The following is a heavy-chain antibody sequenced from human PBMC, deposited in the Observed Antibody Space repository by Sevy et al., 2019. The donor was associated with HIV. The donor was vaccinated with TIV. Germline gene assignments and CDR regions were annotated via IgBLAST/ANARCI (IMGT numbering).Heavy chain of an antibody. D-gene: IGHD3-10*01. Sequence: SETLSLTCTVSGGSISSGDYYWSWIRQPPGKGLEWIGYMYYSGSTYYNPSLKSRVTISVDTSKNQFSLKLSSVTAADTAVYYCARDRYYYGSGSYLSSWFDPWGQRTLVTVSS. CDR2: MYYSGST. J-gene: IGHJ5*02. CDR1: GGSISSGDYY. V-gene: IGHV4-30-4*01. CDR3: ARDRYYYGSGSYLSSWFDP.